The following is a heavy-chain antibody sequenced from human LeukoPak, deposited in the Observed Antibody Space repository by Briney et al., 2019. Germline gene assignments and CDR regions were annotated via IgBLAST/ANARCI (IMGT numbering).Heavy chain of an antibody. CDR3: ARVVVVAATNWFDP. CDR1: GGSISSGGYS. D-gene: IGHD2-15*01. J-gene: IGHJ5*02. Sequence: SETLSLTCAVSGGSISSGGYSWSWIRQPPGKGLEWIGYIYHSGSTYYNPSLKSRVTISVDRSKNQFSLKLSSVTAADTAVYYCARVVVVAATNWFDPWGQGTLVTVSS. V-gene: IGHV4-30-2*01. CDR2: IYHSGST.